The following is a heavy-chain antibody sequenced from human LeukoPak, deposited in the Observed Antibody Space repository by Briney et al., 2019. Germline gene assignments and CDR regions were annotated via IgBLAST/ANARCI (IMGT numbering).Heavy chain of an antibody. D-gene: IGHD3-9*01. J-gene: IGHJ4*01. CDR3: AKCGDYDVLTGYDDADY. CDR1: GFTFSNYA. Sequence: GGSLRLSCVASGFTFSNYAMSWVRQAPGKGLEWVSAITGSGGITYYADSVKGRFTISRDNSKNTLYLQMNSLRAEDTAVYYCAKCGDYDVLTGYDDADYWGQGTLVIVYS. CDR2: ITGSGGIT. V-gene: IGHV3-23*01.